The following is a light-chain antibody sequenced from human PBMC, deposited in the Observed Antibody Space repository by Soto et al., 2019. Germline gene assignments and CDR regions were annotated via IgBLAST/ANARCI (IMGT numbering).Light chain of an antibody. J-gene: IGKJ4*01. Sequence: DIQMPQSPSSPSASVGDRVTITCRASQSISSYLNWYQQKPGKAPKLLIYAASSLQSGVPSRFSGSGSGTDFTLTISSLQPADFATYYCQQSYSTPLTFGGGTKVEIK. V-gene: IGKV1-39*01. CDR2: AAS. CDR1: QSISSY. CDR3: QQSYSTPLT.